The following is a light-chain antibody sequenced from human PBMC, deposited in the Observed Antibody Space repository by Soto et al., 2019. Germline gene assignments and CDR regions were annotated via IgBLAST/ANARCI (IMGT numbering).Light chain of an antibody. CDR2: GAS. J-gene: IGKJ1*01. Sequence: EIVLTQSPGTLSLSPGERATLSCRASQSVSNNYLALYLQKPGQAPRLLIYGASNRATGIPDRFSGSGSGTDFTLTISRLEPEDFAVYYCQQYGSSGTFGQGTKVDIK. V-gene: IGKV3-20*01. CDR3: QQYGSSGT. CDR1: QSVSNNY.